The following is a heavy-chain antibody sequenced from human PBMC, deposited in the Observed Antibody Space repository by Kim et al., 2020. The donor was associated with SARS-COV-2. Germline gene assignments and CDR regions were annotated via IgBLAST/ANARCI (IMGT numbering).Heavy chain of an antibody. CDR3: ARVFFGGSGSYYVEQLPSNWFDP. Sequence: SETLSLTCAVSGGSISSSNWWSWVRQPPGKGLEWIGEIYHSGSTNYNPSLKSRVTISVDKSKNQFSLKLSSVTAADTAVYYCARVFFGGSGSYYVEQLPSNWFDPWGQGTLVTVSS. J-gene: IGHJ5*02. D-gene: IGHD3-10*01. CDR1: GGSISSSNW. V-gene: IGHV4-4*02. CDR2: IYHSGST.